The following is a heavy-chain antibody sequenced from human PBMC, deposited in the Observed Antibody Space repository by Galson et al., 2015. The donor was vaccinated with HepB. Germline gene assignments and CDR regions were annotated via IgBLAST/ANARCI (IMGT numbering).Heavy chain of an antibody. CDR2: IYASGST. CDR3: ARDDASLKSHDY. J-gene: IGHJ4*02. CDR1: AGSISTYS. Sequence: ETLSLTCTVSAGSISTYSWSWIRQPAGKGLEWIGRIYASGSTNYNPSLKSRVSISVDTSKNQFSLKLTSVTAADTAVYYCARDDASLKSHDYWGQGTLVTVSS. V-gene: IGHV4-4*07.